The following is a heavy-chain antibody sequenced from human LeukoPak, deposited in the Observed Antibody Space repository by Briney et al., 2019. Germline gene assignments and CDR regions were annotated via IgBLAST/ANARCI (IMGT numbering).Heavy chain of an antibody. CDR1: GYTFTSYG. Sequence: ASVKVSCKASGYTFTSYGIIWVRQAPGQGLEWMGWISAYNGNTNYAQKLQGRVTMTTDTSTSTAYMELRSLRSDDTAVYYCASRSRLGIGDYYMDVWGKGTTVTVSS. CDR2: ISAYNGNT. CDR3: ASRSRLGIGDYYMDV. V-gene: IGHV1-18*01. D-gene: IGHD7-27*01. J-gene: IGHJ6*03.